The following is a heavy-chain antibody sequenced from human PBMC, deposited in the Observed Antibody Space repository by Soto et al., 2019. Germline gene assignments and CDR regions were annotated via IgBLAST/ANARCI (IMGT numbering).Heavy chain of an antibody. J-gene: IGHJ5*02. Sequence: QVQLVQSGAEVKKPGSSVKVSCKASGAIFSKYVISWARQAPGQGLEWMGGIIPMFGTVNYAQKFQGRLTITADESTSTAYMELSTLRSDDTAVYYCATPSRKHCRGGTCYENWFDPWGQGTLVTVSS. CDR2: IIPMFGTV. V-gene: IGHV1-69*01. CDR1: GAIFSKYV. CDR3: ATPSRKHCRGGTCYENWFDP. D-gene: IGHD2-15*01.